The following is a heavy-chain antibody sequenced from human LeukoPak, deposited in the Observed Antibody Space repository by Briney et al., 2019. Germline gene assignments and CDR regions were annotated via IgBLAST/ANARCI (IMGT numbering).Heavy chain of an antibody. V-gene: IGHV3-30*02. CDR1: GFTFSSYG. Sequence: PGGSLRLSCAASGFTFSSYGKHWVRQAPGKGLEWVAFIRYDGSNKYYADSVKGRFTISRDNSKNTLYLQMNSLRAEDTAVYYCAKVLKGYCSSTSCSKEDYWGQGTLVTGSS. J-gene: IGHJ4*02. D-gene: IGHD2-2*01. CDR2: IRYDGSNK. CDR3: AKVLKGYCSSTSCSKEDY.